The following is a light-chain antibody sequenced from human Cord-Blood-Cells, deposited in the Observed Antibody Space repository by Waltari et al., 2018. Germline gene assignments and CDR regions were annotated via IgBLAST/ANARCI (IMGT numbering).Light chain of an antibody. CDR2: EVS. V-gene: IGLV2-23*02. CDR1: XXXXGXYNL. J-gene: IGLJ3*02. Sequence: QSALTQPASVSGSPGQXXXXXXXGTXXXXGXYNLVSWYQQHPGNAPKLMIYEVSKRPSGVSNRFSGSKSGNTASLTISGLQAEDEADYYCCSYAGRVFGGGTKLTVL. CDR3: CSYAGRV.